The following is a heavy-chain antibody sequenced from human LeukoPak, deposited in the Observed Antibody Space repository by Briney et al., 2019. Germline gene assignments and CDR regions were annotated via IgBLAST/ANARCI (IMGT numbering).Heavy chain of an antibody. CDR3: STSRVGY. D-gene: IGHD5/OR15-5a*01. Sequence: GGSLRLSCAASGFTFTDAWMSWVRQAPGKGLEWVARIKNKPDGGTTDYAAPVKGRFTISRDDSKDMLYLQMDSLKTGDTAVYYCSTSRVGYWGQGTLVTVSS. CDR1: GFTFTDAW. CDR2: IKNKPDGGTT. V-gene: IGHV3-15*01. J-gene: IGHJ4*02.